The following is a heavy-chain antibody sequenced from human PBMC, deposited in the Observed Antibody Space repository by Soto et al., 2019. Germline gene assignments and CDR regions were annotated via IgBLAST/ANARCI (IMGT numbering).Heavy chain of an antibody. V-gene: IGHV3-23*01. CDR1: GFTFSSYA. Sequence: PGGSLRLSCAASGFTFSSYAMSWVRQAPRKGLEWVSGISSSSDTIYYADSVKGRFTISRDNAKNTLYLQMNSLRDEDTAVYYCARGLYYYDSSGYDWFDYWGQGTLVTVSS. J-gene: IGHJ4*02. CDR3: ARGLYYYDSSGYDWFDY. D-gene: IGHD3-22*01. CDR2: ISSSSDTI.